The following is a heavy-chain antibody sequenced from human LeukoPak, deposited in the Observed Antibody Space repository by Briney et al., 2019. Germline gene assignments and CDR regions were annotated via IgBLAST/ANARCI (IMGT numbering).Heavy chain of an antibody. J-gene: IGHJ4*02. V-gene: IGHV1-18*04. CDR3: ARDPGDGAARFNY. CDR2: ITTYNGNT. Sequence: ASVKVSCKASGYTFTSYGISWVRQAPGQGLEWMGWITTYNGNTNYAQKLQGRVTMTTDTSTSTAHMELRSLRSDDTAVYYCARDPGDGAARFNYWGQGTLVTVSS. CDR1: GYTFTSYG. D-gene: IGHD6-6*01.